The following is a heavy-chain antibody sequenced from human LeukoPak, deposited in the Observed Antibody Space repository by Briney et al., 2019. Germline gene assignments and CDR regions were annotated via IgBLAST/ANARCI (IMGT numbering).Heavy chain of an antibody. Sequence: ASVKVSCKASGYTSTSYGISWVRQAPGQGLEWMGWISAYNGNTNYAQKLQGRVTMTTDTSTSTVYMELRSLRSDDTAVYYCARLDDSVWGSYRYALDYWGQGTLVTVSS. D-gene: IGHD3-16*02. CDR1: GYTSTSYG. J-gene: IGHJ4*02. CDR3: ARLDDSVWGSYRYALDY. V-gene: IGHV1-18*01. CDR2: ISAYNGNT.